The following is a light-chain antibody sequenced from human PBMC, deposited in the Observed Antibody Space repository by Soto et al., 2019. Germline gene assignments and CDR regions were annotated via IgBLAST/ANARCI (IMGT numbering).Light chain of an antibody. CDR3: QQSYSSPPT. CDR1: QSISNH. V-gene: IGKV1-39*01. J-gene: IGKJ1*01. CDR2: AAS. Sequence: IQMTQSPSSLSASVEVRVIITCRASQSISNHLNWYQQKPGKAPKLLIFAASSLQSEVHSMFSGSRSGPDFTLTISSLQPEDFATYYCQQSYSSPPTFGQGNRWIS.